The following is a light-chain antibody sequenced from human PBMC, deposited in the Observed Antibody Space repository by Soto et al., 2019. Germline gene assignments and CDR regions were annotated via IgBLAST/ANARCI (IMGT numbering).Light chain of an antibody. CDR3: PQYYSYPPET. Sequence: AIRMTQSPSSLSASTGDRVTITCRASQGISSYLAWYQQKPGKAPKLLIYAASTLQSGVLSRYSGSGSGTHFTLTISRLQSEDFATYYCPQYYSYPPETFGGGNKVEIK. V-gene: IGKV1-8*01. CDR1: QGISSY. CDR2: AAS. J-gene: IGKJ4*01.